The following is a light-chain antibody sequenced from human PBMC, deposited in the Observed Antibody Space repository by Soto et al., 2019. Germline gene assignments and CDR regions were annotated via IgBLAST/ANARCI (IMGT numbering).Light chain of an antibody. J-gene: IGKJ4*01. CDR2: DAS. Sequence: EIVLTQSPGTLSLSPGERATLSCRASQSVSNTYLAWYQQKPGQAPRLLIYDASSRATGIPDRFSGSGSGTDFTLTISRLEPEDFAVYYCQQYNIWPPLTFGGGTKVEIK. CDR3: QQYNIWPPLT. CDR1: QSVSNTY. V-gene: IGKV3-20*01.